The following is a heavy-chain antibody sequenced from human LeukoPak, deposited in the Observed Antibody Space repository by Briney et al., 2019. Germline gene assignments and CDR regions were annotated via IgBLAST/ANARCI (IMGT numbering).Heavy chain of an antibody. CDR3: ARQGIAAADAFDI. J-gene: IGHJ3*02. CDR2: IYYSGST. Sequence: SETLSLTCAVYGGSFSGYYWSWIRQPPGKGLEWIGYIYYSGSTNYNPSLKSRVTISVDTSKNQFSLKLSSVTAADTAVYYCARQGIAAADAFDIWGQGTMVTVSS. CDR1: GGSFSGYY. D-gene: IGHD6-13*01. V-gene: IGHV4-59*08.